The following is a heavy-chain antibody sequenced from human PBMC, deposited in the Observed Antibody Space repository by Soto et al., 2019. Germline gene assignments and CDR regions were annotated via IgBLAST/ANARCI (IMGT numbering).Heavy chain of an antibody. CDR2: ITPILRET. V-gene: IGHV1-69*06. CDR3: GRVPRYSFPTSDSLDQ. CDR1: GGTFSTYT. Sequence: QVHLVQSGTEVRRPGSSVTVSCKVSGGTFSTYTISWVWQAPGQGLQWMGGITPILRETTYAQNFQGRVSITADSSATTAYMELSDLTSEDTAVYFCGRVPRYSFPTSDSLDQWGQGTRVTVSS. J-gene: IGHJ4*02. D-gene: IGHD5-18*01.